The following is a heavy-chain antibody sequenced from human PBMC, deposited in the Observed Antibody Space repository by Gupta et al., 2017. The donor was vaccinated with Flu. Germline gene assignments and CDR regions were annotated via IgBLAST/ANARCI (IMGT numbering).Heavy chain of an antibody. D-gene: IGHD2-2*01. CDR3: ASRCSSATCPSTDY. V-gene: IGHV3-21*06. J-gene: IGHJ4*02. CDR2: SSSDSNYI. Sequence: MNWVRQAPGKGLEWVSSSSSDSNYIDYRDSVKGRFTISRDNAKNSLYLQMNSLRAEDTAVYYCASRCSSATCPSTDYWGQGTLVTVSS.